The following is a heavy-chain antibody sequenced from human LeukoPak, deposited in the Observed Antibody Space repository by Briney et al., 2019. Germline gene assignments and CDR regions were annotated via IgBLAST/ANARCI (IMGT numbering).Heavy chain of an antibody. CDR3: ARGARSLIAEDAFDI. J-gene: IGHJ3*02. CDR1: GYTFTGYY. V-gene: IGHV1-2*02. Sequence: ASVKVSCKASGYTFTGYYMHWVRHAPGQGLEWMGWINRNSGGTKYAQKFQGRVTMTRDTSISTAYMELSRLRSDDTGVYYCARGARSLIAEDAFDIWGQGTMVTVSS. D-gene: IGHD6-13*01. CDR2: INRNSGGT.